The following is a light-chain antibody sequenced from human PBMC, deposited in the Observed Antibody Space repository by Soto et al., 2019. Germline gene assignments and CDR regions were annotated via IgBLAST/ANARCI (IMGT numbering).Light chain of an antibody. Sequence: DIQMTQSPSTLSASIGDRVTITCRASQNISNWLAWYQQKPGKAPKLLIYKASSLEGGVPSRFSGSASGTEFTLTISSLQPDDFATYYCQHYAGFPWTVGQGTKVEIK. CDR2: KAS. CDR3: QHYAGFPWT. J-gene: IGKJ1*01. CDR1: QNISNW. V-gene: IGKV1-5*03.